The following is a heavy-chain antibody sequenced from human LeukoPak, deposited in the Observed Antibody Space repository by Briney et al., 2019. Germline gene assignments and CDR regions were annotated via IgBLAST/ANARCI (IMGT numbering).Heavy chain of an antibody. CDR3: AIERGGGLGLLWFGELYY. J-gene: IGHJ4*02. Sequence: ASVKVSCKASGYTFTSYGIIWVRQAPGQGLEWMGWISAYNGNTNYAQKLQGRVTMTTDTSTSTAYMELRSLRSDDTAAYYCAIERGGGLGLLWFGELYYWGQGTLVTVSS. CDR2: ISAYNGNT. CDR1: GYTFTSYG. V-gene: IGHV1-18*01. D-gene: IGHD3-10*01.